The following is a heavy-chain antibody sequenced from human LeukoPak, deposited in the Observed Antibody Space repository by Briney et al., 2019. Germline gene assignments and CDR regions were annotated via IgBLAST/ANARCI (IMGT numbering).Heavy chain of an antibody. CDR3: ARALIAARGRLDP. J-gene: IGHJ5*02. D-gene: IGHD6-6*01. CDR1: GGSISSYY. CDR2: IYYSGST. Sequence: PSETLSLTCTVSGGSISSYYWSWIRQPPGKGLEWIGYIYYSGSTNYNPSLKSRVTVSVDTSKNQFSLKLSSVTAADTAVYYCARALIAARGRLDPWGQGTLVTVSS. V-gene: IGHV4-59*01.